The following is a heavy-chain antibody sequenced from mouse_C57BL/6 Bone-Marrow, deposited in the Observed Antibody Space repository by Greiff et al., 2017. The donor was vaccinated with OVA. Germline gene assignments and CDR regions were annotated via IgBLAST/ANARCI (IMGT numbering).Heavy chain of an antibody. CDR3: AREGVDGYYS. J-gene: IGHJ3*01. Sequence: QVQLQQSGAELVRPGTSVKLSCKASGYTFTSYWMHWVKQRPGQGLEWIGVIDPSDSYTNYNQKFKGKATLTVDTSSSTAYMQLSSLTSEDSAVYYCAREGVDGYYSWGQGTLVTVSA. CDR2: IDPSDSYT. D-gene: IGHD2-3*01. CDR1: GYTFTSYW. V-gene: IGHV1-59*01.